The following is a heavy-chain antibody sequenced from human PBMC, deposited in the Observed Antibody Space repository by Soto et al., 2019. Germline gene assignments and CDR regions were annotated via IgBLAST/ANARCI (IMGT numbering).Heavy chain of an antibody. CDR1: GFTFSSYS. CDR2: ISSSSSYI. Sequence: PGGSLRLSCAASGFTFSSYSMNWVRQAPGKGLEWVSSISSSSSYIYYADSVKGRFTISRDNAKNSLYLQMNSLRAEDTAVYYCARVVGSEDSYGTDSYYYYYYXDVWGKGTTVTVSS. J-gene: IGHJ6*03. V-gene: IGHV3-21*01. CDR3: ARVVGSEDSYGTDSYYYYYYXDV. D-gene: IGHD5-18*01.